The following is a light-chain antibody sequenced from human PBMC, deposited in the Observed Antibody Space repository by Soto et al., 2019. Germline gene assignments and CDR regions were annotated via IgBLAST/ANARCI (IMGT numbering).Light chain of an antibody. CDR3: QPDNNWALT. Sequence: DIQLTQSPSFLSASVGDRVTITCRASQGISSYLAWYQQKPGKAPKLLIYAASTLQSGVPSRFSGSGSGTEFTLTISSLQPEDFAVYYCQPDNNWALTCGGGTKV. CDR1: QGISSY. V-gene: IGKV1-9*01. J-gene: IGKJ4*01. CDR2: AAS.